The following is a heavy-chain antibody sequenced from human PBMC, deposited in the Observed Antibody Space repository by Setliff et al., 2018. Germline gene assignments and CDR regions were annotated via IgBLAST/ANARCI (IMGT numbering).Heavy chain of an antibody. J-gene: IGHJ6*03. D-gene: IGHD1-26*01. CDR3: ARDHGIVPGVDYMDV. CDR2: ISGGSSYI. CDR1: GFRFHGHG. Sequence: NPGGSLRLSCAASGFRFHGHGMNWVRQAPGKGLEWVSCISGGSSYIHYEDSMKGRFTISRDDAKNSLYLQMNSLRAEDTAVYYCARDHGIVPGVDYMDVWGKGTTVTVSS. V-gene: IGHV3-21*01.